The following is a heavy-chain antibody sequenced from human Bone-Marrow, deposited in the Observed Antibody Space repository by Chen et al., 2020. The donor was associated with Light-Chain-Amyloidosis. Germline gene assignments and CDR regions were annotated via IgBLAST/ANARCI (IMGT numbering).Heavy chain of an antibody. CDR2: IYPDDSDA. CDR3: ARRRDGYNFDY. J-gene: IGHJ4*02. Sequence: EVQLEQSGPEVKKPGESLKISCKGSGYTFPNYWIGWVRQMPGKGLEWMGVIYPDDSDASYSPSFEGQVTISADKSITPAYLQWRSLKASDTAMYYCARRRDGYNFDYWGQGTLVTVSS. CDR1: GYTFPNYW. V-gene: IGHV5-51*01. D-gene: IGHD5-12*01.